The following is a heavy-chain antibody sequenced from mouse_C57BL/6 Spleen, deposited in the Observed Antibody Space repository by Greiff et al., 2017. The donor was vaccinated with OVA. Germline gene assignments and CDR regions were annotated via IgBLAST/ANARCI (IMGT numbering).Heavy chain of an antibody. CDR1: GYTFTNYW. Sequence: VQLVESGAELVRPGTSVKMSCKASGYTFTNYWIGWAKQRPGHGLEWIGDIYPGGGYTNYNEKFKGKATLTADKSSSTAYMQFSSLTSEDSALYYCARGGYYGSSLYAMDYWGQGTSVTVSS. J-gene: IGHJ4*01. D-gene: IGHD1-1*01. CDR3: ARGGYYGSSLYAMDY. CDR2: IYPGGGYT. V-gene: IGHV1-63*01.